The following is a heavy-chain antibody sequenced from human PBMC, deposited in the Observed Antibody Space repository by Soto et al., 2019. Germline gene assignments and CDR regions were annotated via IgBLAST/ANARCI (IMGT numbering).Heavy chain of an antibody. CDR1: GFTFSSYW. J-gene: IGHJ4*02. Sequence: GSLRLSCAASGFTFSSYWMSWVRQAPGKGLEWVANIKQDGSEKYYVDSVKGRFTISRDNAKNSLYLQMNSLRAEDTAVYYCARDHLGYCSGGSCPWAEYFDCWGQGTQVTVSS. V-gene: IGHV3-7*04. CDR3: ARDHLGYCSGGSCPWAEYFDC. D-gene: IGHD2-15*01. CDR2: IKQDGSEK.